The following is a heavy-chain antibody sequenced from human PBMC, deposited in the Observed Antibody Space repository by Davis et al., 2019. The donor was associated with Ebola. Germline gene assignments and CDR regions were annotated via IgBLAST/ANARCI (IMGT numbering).Heavy chain of an antibody. CDR1: GFTFSKYS. J-gene: IGHJ6*02. D-gene: IGHD3-16*01. CDR3: ARDPGGGLAYYALDV. Sequence: GGSLRLSCAASGFTFSKYSMNWFRQAPGKGLEWVSSISSNSRATYYADSVKGRFTISRDNARDSLYLQMNSLRAEDTAVYYCARDPGGGLAYYALDVWGQGTTVTVSS. CDR2: ISSNSRAT. V-gene: IGHV3-21*01.